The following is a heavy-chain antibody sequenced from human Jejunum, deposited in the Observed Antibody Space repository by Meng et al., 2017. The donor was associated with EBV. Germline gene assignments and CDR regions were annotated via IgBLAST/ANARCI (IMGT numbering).Heavy chain of an antibody. CDR1: GYTFTNYG. CDR3: TILSHCDGGICYSYDY. D-gene: IGHD2-15*01. Sequence: QVQLGQSGAEVEEPGASVKVSCKASGYTFTNYGVSWVRQAPGQGLEWMGWISAYNGNTDYAQKLQGRVTMTTDTPTSTAYMELRSLRSDDTAVYYCTILSHCDGGICYSYDYWGQGTLVTVSS. CDR2: ISAYNGNT. J-gene: IGHJ4*02. V-gene: IGHV1-18*01.